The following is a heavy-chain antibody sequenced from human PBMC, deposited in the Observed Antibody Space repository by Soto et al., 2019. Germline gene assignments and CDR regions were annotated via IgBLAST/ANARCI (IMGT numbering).Heavy chain of an antibody. Sequence: GGSLRLSCTGSGFTFGNYGMHWVRQAPGKGLEWVASTSYDGNNKYYADSLKGRFTISRDNSKKMVYLQMTSLGPEDTAVYYCAKGGGSARDFDYWGQGXLVTSPQ. J-gene: IGHJ4*02. V-gene: IGHV3-30*18. CDR1: GFTFGNYG. CDR2: TSYDGNNK. CDR3: AKGGGSARDFDY. D-gene: IGHD1-26*01.